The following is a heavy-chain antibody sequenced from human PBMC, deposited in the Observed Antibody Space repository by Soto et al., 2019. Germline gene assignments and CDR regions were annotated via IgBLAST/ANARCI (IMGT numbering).Heavy chain of an antibody. CDR1: GGSISSYY. D-gene: IGHD2-21*02. V-gene: IGHV4-59*01. CDR3: ARDLWGYCGTDCYPLDV. CDR2: MYNTGST. J-gene: IGHJ6*02. Sequence: QVQLQESGPGLVKPSETLSLTCTVSGGSISSYYWSWIRQPPGKGLEWIGYMYNTGSTVYNPSLRGRGTITVNTYKNQFSLKLNAVTAADTAVYYCARDLWGYCGTDCYPLDVWGQGTTVTVSS.